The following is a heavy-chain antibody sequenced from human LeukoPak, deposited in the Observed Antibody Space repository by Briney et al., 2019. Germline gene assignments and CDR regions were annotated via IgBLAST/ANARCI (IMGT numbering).Heavy chain of an antibody. CDR1: GFTFSSYS. CDR3: ARERVAGPNWFDP. D-gene: IGHD6-19*01. J-gene: IGHJ5*02. Sequence: GGSLRLSCAASGFTFSSYSMNWVRQAPGKGLEWVSSISSSSSYIYYADSVKGRFTISRDNAKNSLYLQMNSLRAEDTAEYYCARERVAGPNWFDPWGQGTLVTVSS. V-gene: IGHV3-21*01. CDR2: ISSSSSYI.